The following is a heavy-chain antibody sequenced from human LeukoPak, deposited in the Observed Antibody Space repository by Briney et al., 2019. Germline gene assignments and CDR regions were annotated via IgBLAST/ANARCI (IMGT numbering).Heavy chain of an antibody. J-gene: IGHJ4*02. V-gene: IGHV3-30-3*01. D-gene: IGHD1-26*01. CDR1: GFTFSSYA. Sequence: GGSPRLSCTASGFTFSSYAMRWVRHAPRKGLEWVAIIVYDGSNKYYAESVKGRFTVSRDNSKNTVKLQMNSLKPEDTAVYYCARGDSGSYPFEYWGEGTLVTASS. CDR3: ARGDSGSYPFEY. CDR2: IVYDGSNK.